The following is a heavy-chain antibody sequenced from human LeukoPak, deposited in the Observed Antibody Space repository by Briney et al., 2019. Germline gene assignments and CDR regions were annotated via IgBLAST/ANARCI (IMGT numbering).Heavy chain of an antibody. CDR3: ARVGSGYDF. CDR2: INHSGST. J-gene: IGHJ4*02. D-gene: IGHD5-12*01. Sequence: PSETLSLTCAVYGGSFSGYYWSWTRQPPGKGLEWIGEINHSGSTNYNPSLKSRVTISVDTSKNQFSLKLSSVTAADTAVYYCARVGSGYDFWGQGTLVTVSS. CDR1: GGSFSGYY. V-gene: IGHV4-34*01.